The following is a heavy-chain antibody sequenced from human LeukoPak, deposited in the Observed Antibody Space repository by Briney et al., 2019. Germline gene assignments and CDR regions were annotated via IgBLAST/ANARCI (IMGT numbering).Heavy chain of an antibody. J-gene: IGHJ4*02. CDR1: GFTFDDYA. CDR3: SGFHY. V-gene: IGHV3-9*01. Sequence: PGGSLRLSRAASGFTFDDYAMHWVRQAPGKGLEWVSGISWNSGNIGYADSVKGRFTISRDNAKNSLYLQMNSLRAEDTALYYCSGFHYWGQGTLVTVSS. CDR2: ISWNSGNI. D-gene: IGHD2-15*01.